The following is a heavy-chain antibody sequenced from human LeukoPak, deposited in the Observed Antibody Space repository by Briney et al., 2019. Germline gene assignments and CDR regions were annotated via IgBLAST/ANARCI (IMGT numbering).Heavy chain of an antibody. CDR1: GFTFSSYW. CDR3: ARGARSRFRAYMDV. V-gene: IGHV3-74*01. D-gene: IGHD6-6*01. CDR2: INSDGSST. Sequence: PGGSLRLSCAASGFTFSSYWMHWVRQAPGKGLVWVSRINSDGSSTSYADSVKGRFTISRDNAKNTLYLQMNSLRAEDTAVYYCARGARSRFRAYMDVWGKGTTVTVSS. J-gene: IGHJ6*03.